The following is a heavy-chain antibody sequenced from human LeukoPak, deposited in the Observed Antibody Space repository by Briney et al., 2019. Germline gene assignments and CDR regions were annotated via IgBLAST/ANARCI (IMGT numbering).Heavy chain of an antibody. V-gene: IGHV3-48*03. CDR1: GFTFSSYE. J-gene: IGHJ5*02. CDR3: ARQPRSSSWYVPHWFDP. D-gene: IGHD6-13*01. CDR2: ISSSGSTI. Sequence: GGSLRLSCVASGFTFSSYEMNWVRQAPGKGLEWVSYISSSGSTIYYADSVKGRFTISRDNAKNSLYLQMNSLRAEDTAVYYCARQPRSSSWYVPHWFDPWGQGTLVTVSS.